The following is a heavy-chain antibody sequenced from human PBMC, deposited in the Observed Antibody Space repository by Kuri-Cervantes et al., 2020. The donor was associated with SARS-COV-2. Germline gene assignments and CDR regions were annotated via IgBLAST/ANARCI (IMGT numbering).Heavy chain of an antibody. CDR3: ARLHCSGSNCFAPPVPNEYHYFAVDV. CDR1: GYSFTSYW. V-gene: IGHV5-10-1*01. Sequence: GESLKISCKGSGYSFTSYWISWVRQMPGKGLEWMGRIDPSDSYTNYSPSFQGHVTISADKSISTAYLQWSSLKASDTAMYFCARLHCSGSNCFAPPVPNEYHYFAVDVWGQGTTVTVSS. CDR2: IDPSDSYT. D-gene: IGHD2-2*01. J-gene: IGHJ6*02.